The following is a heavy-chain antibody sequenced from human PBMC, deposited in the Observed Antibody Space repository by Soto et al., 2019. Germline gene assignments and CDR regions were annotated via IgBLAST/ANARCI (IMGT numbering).Heavy chain of an antibody. CDR3: AKATSGSANFDY. D-gene: IGHD1-26*01. CDR1: EFTFDDYA. J-gene: IGHJ4*02. CDR2: LNLNSGNI. Sequence: AGGSLRLSCAASEFTFDDYAIHWVRQAPGKGLEWVSSLNLNSGNIDYADSVKGRFTISRDNAKNSLYLQMNSLRVEDTALYYCAKATSGSANFDYWGQGTLVTVSS. V-gene: IGHV3-9*01.